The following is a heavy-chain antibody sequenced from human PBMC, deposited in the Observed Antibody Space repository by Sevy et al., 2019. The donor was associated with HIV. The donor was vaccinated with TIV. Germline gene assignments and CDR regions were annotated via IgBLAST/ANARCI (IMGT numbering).Heavy chain of an antibody. V-gene: IGHV3-11*01. CDR3: ARVRVAAADYYFDY. J-gene: IGHJ4*02. Sequence: GGSLRLSCAASGFTFSDYYRSWIRQAPGKGLEWVSYISSGGRTIYYADSVKGRFTISRDNAKNSLYLQMNSLRAEDTAVYYCARVRVAAADYYFDYWGQGTLVTVSS. CDR2: ISSGGRTI. D-gene: IGHD6-25*01. CDR1: GFTFSDYY.